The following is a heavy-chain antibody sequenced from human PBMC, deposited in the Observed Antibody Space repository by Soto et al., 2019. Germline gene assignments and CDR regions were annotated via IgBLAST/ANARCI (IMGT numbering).Heavy chain of an antibody. CDR2: ISAYNGNT. Sequence: ASVKVSCKASGYTFTSYGISWVRQAPGQGLEWMGWISAYNGNTNYAQKLQGRVTMTTDTSTSTAYMELRSLRSDDTAVYYCALVVAAPGTSPNRCDPWGQGTLVTVSS. D-gene: IGHD2-15*01. V-gene: IGHV1-18*04. CDR3: ALVVAAPGTSPNRCDP. CDR1: GYTFTSYG. J-gene: IGHJ5*02.